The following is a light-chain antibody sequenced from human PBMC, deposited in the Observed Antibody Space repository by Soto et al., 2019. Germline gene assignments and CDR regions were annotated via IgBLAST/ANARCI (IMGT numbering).Light chain of an antibody. CDR2: SNN. V-gene: IGLV1-44*01. CDR3: ASCDDSLNGVV. Sequence: QSVLTQPPSASGTPGQRVTISCSGTNSNIGSNTVNWYQQLPGTAPKLLIYSNNQRPSGVPGRFSDSKSGTSASLAISGLQSQDEADYYCASCDDSLNGVVFGGGTKLTVL. J-gene: IGLJ2*01. CDR1: NSNIGSNT.